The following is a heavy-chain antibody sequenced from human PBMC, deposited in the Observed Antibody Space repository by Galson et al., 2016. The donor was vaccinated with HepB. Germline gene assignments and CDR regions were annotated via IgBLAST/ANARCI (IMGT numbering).Heavy chain of an antibody. CDR3: VTRNPSSASDY. V-gene: IGHV3-74*01. CDR2: INSDGSST. Sequence: SLRLSCAASGFTFSSYWMHWVRQAPGKGLVWVSRINSDGSSTSYADSVKGRFTISRDNAKNTLYLQMNSLRAEDTAVYYCVTRNPSSASDYWGQGTLVTVSS. J-gene: IGHJ4*02. D-gene: IGHD1-14*01. CDR1: GFTFSSYW.